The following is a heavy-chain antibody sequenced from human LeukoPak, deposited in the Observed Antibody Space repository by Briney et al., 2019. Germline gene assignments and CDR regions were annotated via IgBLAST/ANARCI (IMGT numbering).Heavy chain of an antibody. D-gene: IGHD3-16*01. J-gene: IGHJ4*02. Sequence: SGKVSCKASGFTFTSSATQWVRQARGQRLEWIGWIVVGIGNTNYAQKFQERVTITRDMSTSTAYMEMGSLRTEGTGVYFCAAVGELRGSFSFDYWGQGTLVTVSS. CDR2: IVVGIGNT. CDR1: GFTFTSSA. CDR3: AAVGELRGSFSFDY. V-gene: IGHV1-58*02.